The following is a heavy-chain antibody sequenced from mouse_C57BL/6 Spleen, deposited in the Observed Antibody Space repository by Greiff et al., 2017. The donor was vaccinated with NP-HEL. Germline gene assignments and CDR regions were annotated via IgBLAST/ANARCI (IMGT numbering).Heavy chain of an antibody. Sequence: QVQLQQSGAELVRPGASVTLSCKASGYTFTDYEMHWVKQTPVHGLEWIGAIDPETGGTAYNQKFKGKAILTADKSSSTAYMELRSLTSEDSAVYDGTRPRDGSSYFDAMDYWGQGTSVTVSS. CDR1: GYTFTDYE. D-gene: IGHD1-1*01. CDR3: TRPRDGSSYFDAMDY. V-gene: IGHV1-15*01. J-gene: IGHJ4*01. CDR2: IDPETGGT.